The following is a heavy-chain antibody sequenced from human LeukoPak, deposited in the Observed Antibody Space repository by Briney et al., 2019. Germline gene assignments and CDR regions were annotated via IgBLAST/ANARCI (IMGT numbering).Heavy chain of an antibody. D-gene: IGHD3-22*01. Sequence: PGGSLRLSCKGSGYSFTSYWIGWVRQMPGKGLEWMGIIYPGDSDTRYSPSFQGQVTISADKSISTAYLQWSSLKASDTATYYCARGDYYDSSGYYYPWGQGTLVTVSS. CDR2: IYPGDSDT. J-gene: IGHJ5*02. V-gene: IGHV5-51*01. CDR3: ARGDYYDSSGYYYP. CDR1: GYSFTSYW.